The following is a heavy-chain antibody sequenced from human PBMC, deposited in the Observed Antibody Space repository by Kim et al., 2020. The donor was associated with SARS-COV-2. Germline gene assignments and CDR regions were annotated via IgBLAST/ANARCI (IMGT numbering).Heavy chain of an antibody. CDR2: INTGKGNT. J-gene: IGHJ4*02. CDR1: GNTFTRNA. Sequence: ASVKVSCKVSGNTFTRNAINWVRQAPGQRLEWMGWINTGKGNTKYSQKFQGRVTITRDTSASTVYMELSSLRSEDTAVYYCARDFNDYGFDFWGQGTLVT. CDR3: ARDFNDYGFDF. V-gene: IGHV1-3*04. D-gene: IGHD4-17*01.